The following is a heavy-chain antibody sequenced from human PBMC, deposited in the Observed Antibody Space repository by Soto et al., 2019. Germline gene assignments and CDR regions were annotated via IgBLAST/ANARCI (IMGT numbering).Heavy chain of an antibody. CDR2: IYYSGST. J-gene: IGHJ3*01. V-gene: IGHV4-31*03. CDR3: ASTLYYDSSSLNTDAFNF. Sequence: PSETLSLACTVSGGTISSGGYYWSWIRQHPGKGLEWIGYIYYSGSTYYNPSLKSRVTTSVDTSKNQFSLKLSSVTAADTAVYYCASTLYYDSSSLNTDAFNFCDKGTMSAVS. CDR1: GGTISSGGYY. D-gene: IGHD3-22*01.